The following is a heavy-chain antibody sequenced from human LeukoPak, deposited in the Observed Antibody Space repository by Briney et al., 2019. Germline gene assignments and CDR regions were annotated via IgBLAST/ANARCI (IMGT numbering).Heavy chain of an antibody. V-gene: IGHV3-23*01. J-gene: IGHJ4*02. Sequence: PGGSLRISCAASGFIFSTCGMAWVRQSPGKGLKWVSTVSGSGDNTHYADSVKDRFTISRDNSKNTLYLQMNSLRAEDTALYYCARDAGSGWPLDYWGQGTLVTVSS. CDR1: GFIFSTCG. D-gene: IGHD6-19*01. CDR2: VSGSGDNT. CDR3: ARDAGSGWPLDY.